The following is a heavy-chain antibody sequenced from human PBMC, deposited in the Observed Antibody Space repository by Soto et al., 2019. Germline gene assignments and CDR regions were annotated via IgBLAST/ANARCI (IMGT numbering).Heavy chain of an antibody. CDR3: AKGQPLGYCSSTSCSTAFDI. CDR2: VSTSGSST. J-gene: IGHJ3*02. CDR1: GFAFSFYA. Sequence: PGGSLRLSCAASGFAFSFYAMSWVRQAPGKGLEWVSGVSTSGSSTYYADSVKGRFTISRDNSKNTVDLLMNSLRAEDTAIYYCAKGQPLGYCSSTSCSTAFDIWGQGTMVTV. D-gene: IGHD2-2*01. V-gene: IGHV3-23*01.